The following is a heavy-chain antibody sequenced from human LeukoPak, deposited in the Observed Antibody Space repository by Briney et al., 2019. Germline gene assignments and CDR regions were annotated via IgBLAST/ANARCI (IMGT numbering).Heavy chain of an antibody. D-gene: IGHD6-19*01. Sequence: VASVTVSFTSSVYTFTSCDINWVRQATGQGLEWMGWMNPNSGNTGYGQSFQGRITMTRDISIGTAYMDLSNLTSEDTAIYYCTRGSSGRRDNWGQGTLVTVSA. CDR1: VYTFTSCD. CDR2: MNPNSGNT. V-gene: IGHV1-8*01. CDR3: TRGSSGRRDN. J-gene: IGHJ4*02.